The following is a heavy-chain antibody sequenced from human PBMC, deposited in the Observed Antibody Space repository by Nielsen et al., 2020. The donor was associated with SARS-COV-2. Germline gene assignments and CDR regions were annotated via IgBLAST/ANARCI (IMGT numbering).Heavy chain of an antibody. D-gene: IGHD5-12*01. Sequence: GESLKIFCAASGFTFSSYWMHWVRQAPGKGLVWVSRINSDGSSTSYADSVKGRFTISRDNAKNTLYLQMNSLRAEDTAVYYCARDDWEWLHYGMDVWGQGTTVTVSS. V-gene: IGHV3-74*01. CDR2: INSDGSST. CDR3: ARDDWEWLHYGMDV. J-gene: IGHJ6*02. CDR1: GFTFSSYW.